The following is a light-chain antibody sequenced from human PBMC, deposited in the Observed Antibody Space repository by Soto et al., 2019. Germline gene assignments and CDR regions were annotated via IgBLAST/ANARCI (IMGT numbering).Light chain of an antibody. J-gene: IGKJ1*01. CDR1: QSVSRTF. CDR2: GTY. CDR3: KQYDSTQWK. Sequence: EMVLTRSPGTLSLSQGEGANLSFFASQSVSRTFLAWYQQKPGQAPRLIIYGTYSRATGIKDRFSGSGSGKDFTLTITRLENEDFGVYFCKQYDSTQWKFGKGTTV. V-gene: IGKV3-20*01.